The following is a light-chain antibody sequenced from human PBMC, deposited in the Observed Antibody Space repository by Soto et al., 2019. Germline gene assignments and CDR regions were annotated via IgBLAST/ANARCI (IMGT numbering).Light chain of an antibody. CDR2: DAS. CDR3: QQRSNWPRGT. V-gene: IGKV3-11*01. Sequence: EIVLTQSPATLSLSPGDRATLSCRASQSVSTYLAWYQQKPGQPPRLLIYDASNRATGIPARFSGSGSGTDFTPTISSLEPEDFAVYYCQQRSNWPRGTFGQGTKLEIK. CDR1: QSVSTY. J-gene: IGKJ2*02.